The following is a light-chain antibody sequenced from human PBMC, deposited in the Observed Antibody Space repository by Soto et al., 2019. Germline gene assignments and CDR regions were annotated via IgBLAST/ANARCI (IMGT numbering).Light chain of an antibody. CDR1: QSVRNSL. J-gene: IGKJ5*01. CDR2: DAS. V-gene: IGKV3-11*01. Sequence: EIVLTQSPGTLSLSPGERATLSCRASQSVRNSLLAWYQQKPGQPPRLLIYDASNRATGIPARFSGSGSGTDFTLTISSLEPEDFAVYYCQQRSNWPPFTFGQGTRLEIK. CDR3: QQRSNWPPFT.